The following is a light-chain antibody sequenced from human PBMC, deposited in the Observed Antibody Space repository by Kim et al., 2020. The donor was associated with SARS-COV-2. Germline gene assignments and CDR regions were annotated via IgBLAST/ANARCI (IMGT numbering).Light chain of an antibody. CDR2: LAS. CDR1: QMIDTW. CDR3: QHYSRFPYT. Sequence: DSIGDRVTLTCRASQMIDTWLAWYQQKPGKAPKLLIYLASTLENGVPPRFSGSGSGAEFTLTINSLQPDDFATYYCQHYSRFPYTFGQGTKLEI. V-gene: IGKV1-5*03. J-gene: IGKJ2*01.